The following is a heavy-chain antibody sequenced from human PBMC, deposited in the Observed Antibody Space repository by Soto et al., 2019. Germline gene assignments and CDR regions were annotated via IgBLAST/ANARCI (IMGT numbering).Heavy chain of an antibody. D-gene: IGHD3-16*01. CDR2: INTDITSI. CDR1: GFSFSNYG. CDR3: ASTLMITYHMDV. J-gene: IGHJ6*03. Sequence: GGSLRLSCAASGFSFSNYGMNWVRQAPGKELEWISYINTDITSIYQADSVKGRFTISRDNAKNLLYLQMNSLRDEDTAVYHCASTLMITYHMDVWGKGTTVTVSS. V-gene: IGHV3-48*02.